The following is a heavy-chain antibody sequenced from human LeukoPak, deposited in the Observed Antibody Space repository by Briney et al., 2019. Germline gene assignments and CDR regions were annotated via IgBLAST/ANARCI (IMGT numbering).Heavy chain of an antibody. J-gene: IGHJ3*02. D-gene: IGHD3-22*01. CDR2: IYTSGST. Sequence: SETLSLTCTVPGGSISSYYWSWIRQPPGKGLEWIGYIYTSGSTNYIPSLKSRVTISVDTSKNQFSLKLSSVTAADTAVYYCARLREKYYDSSGYYGAFDIWGQGTMVTVSS. V-gene: IGHV4-4*09. CDR3: ARLREKYYDSSGYYGAFDI. CDR1: GGSISSYY.